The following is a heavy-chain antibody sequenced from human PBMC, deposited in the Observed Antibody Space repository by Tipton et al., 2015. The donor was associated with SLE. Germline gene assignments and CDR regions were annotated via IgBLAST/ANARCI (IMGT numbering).Heavy chain of an antibody. Sequence: GSLRLSCAASGFTFSTYWMSWVRQAPGKGLEWVATIIGDGNTKWYVDSVKGRFTISRDNAKNSLYLQMDSLRDEDTAVYYCARANWDDYFDSWGQGTLVTVSS. V-gene: IGHV3-7*01. CDR3: ARANWDDYFDS. CDR1: GFTFSTYW. D-gene: IGHD7-27*01. CDR2: IIGDGNTK. J-gene: IGHJ4*02.